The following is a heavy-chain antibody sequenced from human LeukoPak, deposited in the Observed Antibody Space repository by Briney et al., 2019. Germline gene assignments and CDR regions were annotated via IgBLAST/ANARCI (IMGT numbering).Heavy chain of an antibody. CDR3: ASRNSLFI. Sequence: GGSLRLSCAASAGFPFSSYSMSWVRQAPGKGLEWVANIKQDGSEKYYVDSVKGRFTISRDNAKNSLYLQMNSLRAEDTAVYYCASRNSLFIWGQGTLVTVSS. J-gene: IGHJ4*02. D-gene: IGHD4-23*01. CDR1: AGFPFSSYS. CDR2: IKQDGSEK. V-gene: IGHV3-7*01.